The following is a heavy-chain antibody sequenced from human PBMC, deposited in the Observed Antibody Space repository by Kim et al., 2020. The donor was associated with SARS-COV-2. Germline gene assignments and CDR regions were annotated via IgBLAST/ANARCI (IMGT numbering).Heavy chain of an antibody. CDR2: IYHSGST. D-gene: IGHD3-9*01. CDR1: GYSISSGYY. Sequence: SETLSLTCTVSGYSISSGYYWGWIRQPPGKGLEWIGSIYHSGSTYYNPSLKSRVTISVDTSKNQFSLKLSSVTAADTAVYYCARDLGDFDWLPFPPGVDVWGQGTTVTVSS. V-gene: IGHV4-38-2*02. J-gene: IGHJ6*02. CDR3: ARDLGDFDWLPFPPGVDV.